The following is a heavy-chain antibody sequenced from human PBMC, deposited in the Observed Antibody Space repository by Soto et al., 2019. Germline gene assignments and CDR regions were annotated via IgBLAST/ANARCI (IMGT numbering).Heavy chain of an antibody. CDR3: ARVLGGYSGYDLYYFDY. CDR1: GGSISSGGYY. V-gene: IGHV4-31*03. Sequence: QTLSLTCTVSGGSISSGGYYWSWIRQHPGKGLEWIGYIYYSGSTYYNPSLKSRVTISVDTSKNQFSLKLSSVTAADTAVYYCARVLGGYSGYDLYYFDYWGQGTLVTVSS. D-gene: IGHD5-12*01. CDR2: IYYSGST. J-gene: IGHJ4*02.